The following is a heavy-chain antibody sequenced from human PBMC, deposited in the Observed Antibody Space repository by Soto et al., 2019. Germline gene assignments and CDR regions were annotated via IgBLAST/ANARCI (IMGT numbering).Heavy chain of an antibody. CDR1: GYTFTSYG. Sequence: QVQLVQSGAEVKKPGASVKVSCKASGYTFTSYGISWVRQAPGQGLEWMGWISAYNGNTNNAQKLQGRVTITTDTSTSTAYRELRSLRSDDTAVYYCARDGITIFGVVTLDYWGQGTLVTVCS. V-gene: IGHV1-18*01. CDR2: ISAYNGNT. J-gene: IGHJ4*02. D-gene: IGHD3-3*01. CDR3: ARDGITIFGVVTLDY.